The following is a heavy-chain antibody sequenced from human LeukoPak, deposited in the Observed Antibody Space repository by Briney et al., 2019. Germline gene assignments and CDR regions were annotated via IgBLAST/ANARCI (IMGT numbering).Heavy chain of an antibody. D-gene: IGHD3-16*01. CDR1: GFTFRNYA. Sequence: GGSLRLSCAASGFTFRNYAMHWVRQAPGKGLEWVAAMSFDGIMSYENNNKYYADSVKGRFTISRDNAKNTLYLQMNSLRVEDTGIYYCARDAGWGRLDSWGQGALVTVSS. CDR3: ARDAGWGRLDS. V-gene: IGHV3-30-3*01. CDR2: MSYENNNK. J-gene: IGHJ4*02.